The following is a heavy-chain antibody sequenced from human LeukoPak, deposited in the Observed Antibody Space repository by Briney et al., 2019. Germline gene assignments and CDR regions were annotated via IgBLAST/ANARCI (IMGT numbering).Heavy chain of an antibody. V-gene: IGHV3-23*01. D-gene: IGHD3-10*01. J-gene: IGHJ6*02. CDR1: GFTFSSYA. Sequence: GSLRLSCAASGFTFSSYAMSWVRQAPGKGLEWVSAISGSGGSTYYADSVKGRFTISRDNSKNTLYLQMNSLRAEDTAVYYCARGVRGSYYGMDVWGQGTTVTVSS. CDR3: ARGVRGSYYGMDV. CDR2: ISGSGGST.